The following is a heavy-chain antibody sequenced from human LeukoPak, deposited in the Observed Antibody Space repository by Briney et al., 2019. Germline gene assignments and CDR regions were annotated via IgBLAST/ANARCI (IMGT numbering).Heavy chain of an antibody. J-gene: IGHJ5*02. D-gene: IGHD2-2*01. CDR2: IYHSGST. Sequence: PSETLSLTCTVSGGSISSGGYYWSWIRQPPGRGLERIGYIYHSGSTYYNPSLKSRVTISVDRSKNQFSLKLSSVTAADTAVYYCAREGDCSSTSCYAPWFDPWGQGTLVTVSS. CDR1: GGSISSGGYY. V-gene: IGHV4-30-2*01. CDR3: AREGDCSSTSCYAPWFDP.